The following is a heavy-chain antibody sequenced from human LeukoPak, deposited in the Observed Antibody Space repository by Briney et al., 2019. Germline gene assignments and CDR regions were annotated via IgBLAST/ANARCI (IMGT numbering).Heavy chain of an antibody. J-gene: IGHJ4*02. Sequence: ASVKVSCKASGYTFTGYSIYWVGQTPGQKLEWMGWINPKTGTANSAQKFQGRVTMTRDTSISTAYMELSRLRSDDTAVYYCARVGVRGVNTDYWGQGTLVTVSS. CDR1: GYTFTGYS. D-gene: IGHD3-10*01. V-gene: IGHV1-2*02. CDR2: INPKTGTA. CDR3: ARVGVRGVNTDY.